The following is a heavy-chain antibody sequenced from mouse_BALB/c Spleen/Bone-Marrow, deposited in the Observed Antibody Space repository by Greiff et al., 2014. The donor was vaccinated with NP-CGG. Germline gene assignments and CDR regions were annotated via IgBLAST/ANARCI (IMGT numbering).Heavy chain of an antibody. V-gene: IGHV5-12-2*01. Sequence: EVQVVESGGGLVQPGGSLKLSCAASGFTFSSYTMSWVRQTPEKRLEWVAYISNGGGSTYYPDTVKGRFTISRDNAKNTLYLQMSSLKSEDTAMYYCARHGGSRGYYFDNWGQGTTLTVSS. CDR2: ISNGGGST. CDR1: GFTFSSYT. CDR3: ARHGGSRGYYFDN. J-gene: IGHJ2*01. D-gene: IGHD1-1*01.